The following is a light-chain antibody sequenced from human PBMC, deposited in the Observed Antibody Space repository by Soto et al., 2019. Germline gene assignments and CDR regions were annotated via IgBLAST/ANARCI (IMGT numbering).Light chain of an antibody. J-gene: IGKJ1*01. CDR1: QRVSNSY. CDR3: QQYATSPRT. Sequence: EIVLTQSSGTLSLSPGERVTLYCKASQRVSNSYLAWYQQRPGQAPRLLIYGAFSRATDAPDRFSGSESGTEFSLTIDRLAPEDSAVYFCQQYATSPRTFGQGTKV. V-gene: IGKV3-20*01. CDR2: GAF.